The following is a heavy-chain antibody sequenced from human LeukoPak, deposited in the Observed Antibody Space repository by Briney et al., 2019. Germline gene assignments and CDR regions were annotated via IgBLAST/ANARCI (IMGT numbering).Heavy chain of an antibody. V-gene: IGHV3-30*18. D-gene: IGHD2-21*01. CDR1: GFTLSTYG. CDR2: ISYDGNNK. Sequence: GGSLRLSCIASGFTLSTYGIHWVRQAPGKGLEWVAFISYDGNNKFHADSVKGRFTISRDNSKSTLCLQMNSLRNEDTAVYYCAKDRLAYCGGDTCTPRDFDIWGQGTMVTVSS. J-gene: IGHJ3*02. CDR3: AKDRLAYCGGDTCTPRDFDI.